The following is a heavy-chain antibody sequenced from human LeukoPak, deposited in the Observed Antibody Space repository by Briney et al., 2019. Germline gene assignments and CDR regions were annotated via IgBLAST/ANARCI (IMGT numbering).Heavy chain of an antibody. CDR2: ISGSGTST. CDR1: GFTFSNYA. CDR3: AKSWRITMVRGVPRGSSLFDY. Sequence: GGSLRLSCAASGFTFSNYAMSWVRQAPGKGLEWVSAISGSGTSTYYADSVKGRFTISRDNSKNTLYLQMNSLRAEDTAVYYCAKSWRITMVRGVPRGSSLFDYWGQGTLVTVPS. J-gene: IGHJ4*02. V-gene: IGHV3-23*01. D-gene: IGHD3-10*01.